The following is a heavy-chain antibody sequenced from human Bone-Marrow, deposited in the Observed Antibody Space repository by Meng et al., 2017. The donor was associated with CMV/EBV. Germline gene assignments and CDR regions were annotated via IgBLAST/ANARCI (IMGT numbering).Heavy chain of an antibody. J-gene: IGHJ5*02. CDR3: ARVQLSFRARDFWSGQANLTNWFDP. CDR1: GFTVSSNH. CDR2: ISYDGSKK. V-gene: IGHV3-30*03. Sequence: TCAASGFTVSSNHMSWVRQAPGKGLEWVAIISYDGSKKYYVDSVKGRFTISRDNSKNTLYLQMNNLRTEDTAVYYCARVQLSFRARDFWSGQANLTNWFDPWGQGTLVTVSS. D-gene: IGHD3-3*01.